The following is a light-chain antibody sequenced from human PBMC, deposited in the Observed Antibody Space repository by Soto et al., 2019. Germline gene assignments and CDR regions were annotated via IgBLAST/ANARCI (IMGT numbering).Light chain of an antibody. CDR1: QNVISN. J-gene: IGKJ5*01. CDR2: GAS. CDR3: QQRNTWPPIT. V-gene: IGKV3-15*01. Sequence: EIVMTQSPATLSVSPVERATLSCRASQNVISNLAWYQQKPGQAPRLLIYGASTRATGIPARFSGSGSETDFTLTITRLEPEDFALYYCQQRNTWPPITFGQGTRLENK.